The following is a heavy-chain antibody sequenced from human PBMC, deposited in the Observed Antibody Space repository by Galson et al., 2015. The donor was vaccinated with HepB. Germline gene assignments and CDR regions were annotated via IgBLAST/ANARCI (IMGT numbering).Heavy chain of an antibody. CDR3: AKRAVSTTNNWYFDV. Sequence: SLRLSCAASGFTFYNFVVTWVRQAPGKGLEWVSSISDYGGRTYYADSVKGRFTISRDNSRNTPSLQMNNLRIEDTAIYYCAKRAVSTTNNWYFDVWGRGTLLTVSS. D-gene: IGHD1-1*01. J-gene: IGHJ2*01. CDR2: ISDYGGRT. V-gene: IGHV3-23*01. CDR1: GFTFYNFV.